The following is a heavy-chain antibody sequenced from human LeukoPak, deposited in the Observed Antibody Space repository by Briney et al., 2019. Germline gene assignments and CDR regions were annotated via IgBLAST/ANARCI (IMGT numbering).Heavy chain of an antibody. CDR1: GFTFSTYW. V-gene: IGHV3-74*01. CDR2: IRVDGGDI. Sequence: GGSLRLSCAASGFTFSTYWMHWVRQAPGKGLVWVSRIRVDGGDISYADSVKGRFTISRDNAKNTLYLQMNSLSAEDTALYYCARVVRYFDYWGQGTLVTVSS. D-gene: IGHD4-17*01. CDR3: ARVVRYFDY. J-gene: IGHJ4*02.